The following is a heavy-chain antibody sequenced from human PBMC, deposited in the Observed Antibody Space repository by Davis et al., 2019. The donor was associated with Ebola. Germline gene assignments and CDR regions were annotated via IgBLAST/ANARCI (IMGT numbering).Heavy chain of an antibody. Sequence: SLKISCAASGFIFDDYSMHWVRQAPGKGLQWVAGISWNSASLDYADSVKGRFTISRDNAKASLYLQMNSLKTGDTAFYYCARDLGRVTVGNWGQGTLVTVSS. CDR3: ARDLGRVTVGN. J-gene: IGHJ4*02. CDR1: GFIFDDYS. D-gene: IGHD4-17*01. V-gene: IGHV3-9*01. CDR2: ISWNSASL.